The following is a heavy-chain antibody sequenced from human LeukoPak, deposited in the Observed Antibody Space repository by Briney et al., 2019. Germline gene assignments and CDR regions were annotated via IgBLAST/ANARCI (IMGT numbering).Heavy chain of an antibody. CDR1: GFTFSSYG. CDR2: IWYDGSNK. Sequence: GGSLRLSCAASGFTFSSYGMHWVRQAPGKGLEWVAVIWYDGSNKYYADSVKGRFTISRDNSKNTLYLQMNSLRAEDTAVYYCAKPGGYCTNGVCYTGYFDYWGQGNLVTVSS. J-gene: IGHJ4*02. CDR3: AKPGGYCTNGVCYTGYFDY. D-gene: IGHD2-8*01. V-gene: IGHV3-33*06.